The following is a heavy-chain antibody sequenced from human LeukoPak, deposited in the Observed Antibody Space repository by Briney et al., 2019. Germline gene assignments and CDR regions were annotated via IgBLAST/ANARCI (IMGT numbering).Heavy chain of an antibody. J-gene: IGHJ3*02. CDR3: ARDRNLIAVAGTQAFDI. CDR2: INPSGNST. CDR1: GYTFTNYF. V-gene: IGHV1-46*01. D-gene: IGHD6-19*01. Sequence: GASVKVSCKAPGYTFTNYFMHWVRQAPGQGLEWMGIINPSGNSTIYAQKFQDRVTMTSDTSTSTVYMDLRSLTFEDTAVYYCARDRNLIAVAGTQAFDIWGQGTMVTVSS.